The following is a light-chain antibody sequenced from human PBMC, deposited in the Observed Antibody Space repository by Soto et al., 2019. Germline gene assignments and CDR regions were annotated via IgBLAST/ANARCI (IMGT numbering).Light chain of an antibody. Sequence: QSALTQPASVSGSLGQSITISCTGTSSDVGGYNYVSWYQQHPGKVPKLMIYEVNNRPSGVSNRFSGSKSANTASLTISGLQADDEADYYCSSYTSSNTLEVFGSGTKVTVL. V-gene: IGLV2-14*01. J-gene: IGLJ1*01. CDR2: EVN. CDR1: SSDVGGYNY. CDR3: SSYTSSNTLEV.